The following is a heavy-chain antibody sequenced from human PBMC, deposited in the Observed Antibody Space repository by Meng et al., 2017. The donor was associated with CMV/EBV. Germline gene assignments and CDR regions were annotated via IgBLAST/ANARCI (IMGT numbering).Heavy chain of an antibody. CDR1: GYTFTSYG. Sequence: ASVKVPCKASGYTFTSYGISWVRQAPGQGLEWMGIINPSGGSTSYAQKFQGRVTMTRDTSTSTVYMELSSLRAEDTAVYYCARDLDYDSSGYMFEYWGQGTLVTVSS. D-gene: IGHD3-22*01. V-gene: IGHV1-46*01. CDR2: INPSGGST. J-gene: IGHJ4*02. CDR3: ARDLDYDSSGYMFEY.